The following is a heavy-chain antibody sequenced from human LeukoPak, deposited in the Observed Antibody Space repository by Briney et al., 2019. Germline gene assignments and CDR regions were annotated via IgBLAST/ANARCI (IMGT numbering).Heavy chain of an antibody. V-gene: IGHV4-59*01. CDR2: IYYSGST. Sequence: SETLSLTCTVSGGSISSYYWGWIRQPPGKGLEWIGYIYYSGSTNYNPSLKSRVTISVDTSKNQFSLKLSSVTAADTAVYYCARGSTSPTYFDYWGQGTLVTVSS. CDR1: GGSISSYY. J-gene: IGHJ4*02. CDR3: ARGSTSPTYFDY. D-gene: IGHD2-2*01.